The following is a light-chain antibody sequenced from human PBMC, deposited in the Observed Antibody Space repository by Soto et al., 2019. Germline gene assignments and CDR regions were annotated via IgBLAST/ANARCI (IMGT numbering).Light chain of an antibody. CDR1: QGIGNS. J-gene: IGKJ1*01. Sequence: IQMTQSPSSLSASVGDRVIITCRASQGIGNSLAWYQQKAGRVPKLLMHSASTLLSGVPSRFSGSGSGTDFTLTISSLQPEDVATYYCQKYDSAPWTFGHGTKVDIK. CDR3: QKYDSAPWT. V-gene: IGKV1-27*01. CDR2: SAS.